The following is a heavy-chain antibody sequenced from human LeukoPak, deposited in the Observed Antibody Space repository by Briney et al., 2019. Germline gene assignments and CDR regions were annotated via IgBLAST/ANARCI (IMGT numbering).Heavy chain of an antibody. J-gene: IGHJ4*02. CDR2: IEKDGSEI. V-gene: IGHV3-7*01. CDR1: GFTFSDYY. Sequence: PGGSLRLSCAASGFTFSDYYMSWIRQAPGKGLEWVAIIEKDGSEILYVDSVKGRFTISRDNAKNSLYLQMNSLRAEDTAVYYCAAGAGWLIDWWGQGTLVTVSS. D-gene: IGHD6-19*01. CDR3: AAGAGWLIDW.